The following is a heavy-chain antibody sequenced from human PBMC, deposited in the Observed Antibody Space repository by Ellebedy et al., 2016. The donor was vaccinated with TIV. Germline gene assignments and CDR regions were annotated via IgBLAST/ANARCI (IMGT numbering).Heavy chain of an antibody. Sequence: MPSETLSLTCAVSGASISSSNWWNWVRQTPGKGLEWIGEIYQSGSTNYNPSLKSRVTISVDKSQNQFPRKLTAVTATDTAVYYSARAPTGTQQSPLDYWGQGTLVSVSS. CDR3: ARAPTGTQQSPLDY. CDR2: IYQSGST. D-gene: IGHD1-1*01. CDR1: GASISSSNW. V-gene: IGHV4-4*02. J-gene: IGHJ4*02.